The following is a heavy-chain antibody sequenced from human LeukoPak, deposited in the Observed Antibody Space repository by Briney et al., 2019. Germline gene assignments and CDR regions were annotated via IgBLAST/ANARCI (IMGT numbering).Heavy chain of an antibody. Sequence: GGSLRLSCAASGFTFSTYSMNWVRQAPGKGLEWVSFISTGSSTVYYADSVKGRFTISRDNAKNSLYLQMNSLRDEDTAVYYCARVAEIQLWLRSAFDYWGQGTLVTVSS. CDR2: ISTGSSTV. V-gene: IGHV3-48*02. CDR1: GFTFSTYS. CDR3: ARVAEIQLWLRSAFDY. D-gene: IGHD5-18*01. J-gene: IGHJ4*02.